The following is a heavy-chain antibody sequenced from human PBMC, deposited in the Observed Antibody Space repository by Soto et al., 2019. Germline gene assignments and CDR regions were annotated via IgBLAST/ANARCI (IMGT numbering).Heavy chain of an antibody. J-gene: IGHJ4*02. CDR2: IIPIFGTA. Sequence: QVQLVQSGAEVKKPGSSVKVSCKASGGTFSSYAISWVRQAPGQGLEWMGGIIPIFGTANYAQKFQGRVTITADESTSTAYMELRSLRSEETAVYYCARDPNGGNSAGTFDYWGQGTLVTVSS. V-gene: IGHV1-69*12. CDR3: ARDPNGGNSAGTFDY. D-gene: IGHD2-21*02. CDR1: GGTFSSYA.